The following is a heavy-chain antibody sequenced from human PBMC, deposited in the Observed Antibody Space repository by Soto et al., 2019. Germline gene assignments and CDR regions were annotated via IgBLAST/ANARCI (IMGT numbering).Heavy chain of an antibody. CDR3: ATGRRGYAFDI. CDR1: GGTFSSYT. D-gene: IGHD3-10*01. CDR2: IIPILGIA. V-gene: IGHV1-69*02. J-gene: IGHJ3*02. Sequence: ASVKVSCKASGGTFSSYTISWVRQAPGQGLEWMGRIIPILGIANYAQKFQGRVTITADKSTSTAYMELNSLGSEDTAVYYCATGRRGYAFDIWGQGTMVTVSS.